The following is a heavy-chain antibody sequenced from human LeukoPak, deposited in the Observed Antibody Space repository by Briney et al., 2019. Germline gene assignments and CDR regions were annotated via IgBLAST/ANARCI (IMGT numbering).Heavy chain of an antibody. CDR3: AREEAPRTYYYGSGSHSYCYYGMDV. V-gene: IGHV1-18*01. Sequence: ASVKVSCKASGYTFTRYGISWVRQAPGQGLEWMGWISAYNGNTNYAQKLQGRVTMTTDTSTSTAYMELRSLRSDDTAVYYCAREEAPRTYYYGSGSHSYCYYGMDVWGQGTTVTVSS. CDR1: GYTFTRYG. J-gene: IGHJ6*02. D-gene: IGHD3-10*01. CDR2: ISAYNGNT.